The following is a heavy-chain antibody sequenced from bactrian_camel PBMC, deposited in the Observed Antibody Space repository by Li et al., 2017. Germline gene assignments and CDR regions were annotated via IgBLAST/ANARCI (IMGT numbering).Heavy chain of an antibody. Sequence: VQLVESGGGSVQAGGSLRLSCAASASKYCMGWFRQAPGKEREGVAAITSADVPRYADAVKGRFTIVQDNAKNTLFLQMNSLKPEDAAMYYCEAMMCMDAVHNPNDLLRAVNFWGQGTQVTVS. CDR3: EAMMCMDAVHNPNDLLRAVNF. CDR2: ITSADVP. CDR1: ASKYC. V-gene: IGHV3S53*01. D-gene: IGHD1*01. J-gene: IGHJ4*01.